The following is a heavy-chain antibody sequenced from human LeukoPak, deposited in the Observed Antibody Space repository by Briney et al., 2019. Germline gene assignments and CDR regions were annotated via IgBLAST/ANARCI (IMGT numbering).Heavy chain of an antibody. J-gene: IGHJ4*02. Sequence: SETLSLTCAVYGGSFSGYYWSWIRQPPGKGLEWIGEINHSGSTNYNPSLKSRVTISVDTSKNQFSLKLSSVTAADTAVYYCAGLTYYYDSSAPMWGQGTLVTVSS. CDR2: INHSGST. CDR1: GGSFSGYY. D-gene: IGHD3-22*01. V-gene: IGHV4-34*01. CDR3: AGLTYYYDSSAPM.